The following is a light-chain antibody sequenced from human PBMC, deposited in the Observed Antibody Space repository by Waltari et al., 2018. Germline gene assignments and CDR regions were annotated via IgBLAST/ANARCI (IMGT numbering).Light chain of an antibody. CDR3: CSYADSYTVV. V-gene: IGLV2-11*01. CDR1: CSVVGDYSF. CDR2: VVS. Sequence: QSALTQPRSVSGSPGQSVTIPCIGTCSVVGDYSFVYWYQPYPGQAPKVMIYVVSKRPSGVPERVSASKSGNTASLTISGLQAEDEADYYCCSYADSYTVVFVGGTKLTVL. J-gene: IGLJ2*01.